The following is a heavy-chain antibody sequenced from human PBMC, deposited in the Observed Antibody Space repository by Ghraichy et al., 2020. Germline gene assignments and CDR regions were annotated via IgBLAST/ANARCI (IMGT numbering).Heavy chain of an antibody. D-gene: IGHD3-22*01. J-gene: IGHJ3*02. Sequence: GGSLRLSCAASGFTFSSYSMNWVRQAPGKGLEWVSSISSSSSYIYYADSVKGRFTISRDNAKNSLYLQMNSLRAEDTAVYYCARDKTAYYYDSSGYYYEPNDAFDIWGQGTMVTVSS. V-gene: IGHV3-21*01. CDR2: ISSSSSYI. CDR3: ARDKTAYYYDSSGYYYEPNDAFDI. CDR1: GFTFSSYS.